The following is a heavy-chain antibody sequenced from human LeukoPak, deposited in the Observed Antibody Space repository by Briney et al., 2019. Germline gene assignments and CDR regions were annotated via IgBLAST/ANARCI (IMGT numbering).Heavy chain of an antibody. CDR3: SRGGSPPEARGDVFDI. CDR2: INGDGSNT. D-gene: IGHD1-26*01. V-gene: IGHV3-74*01. Sequence: GGPLRLSCAASGFTFSSYWMHWVPQAPGKGLVWVSRINGDGSNTRYADSVKGRLTLSRENAKSSLYLQMNSLRGEDTAVYYCSRGGSPPEARGDVFDIWGQGTMVSVSS. J-gene: IGHJ3*02. CDR1: GFTFSSYW.